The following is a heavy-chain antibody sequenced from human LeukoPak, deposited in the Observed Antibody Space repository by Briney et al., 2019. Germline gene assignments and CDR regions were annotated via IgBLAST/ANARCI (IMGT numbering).Heavy chain of an antibody. CDR1: GFTFSSYG. CDR3: ARRGAAAGTHPHTFDY. D-gene: IGHD6-13*01. Sequence: VGSLRLSCAASGFTFSSYGMHWVRQAPGKGLEWVAVIWYDGSNKYYADSVKGRFTISRDNSKNTLYLQMNSLRAEDTAVYYCARRGAAAGTHPHTFDYWGQGTLVTVSS. CDR2: IWYDGSNK. V-gene: IGHV3-33*08. J-gene: IGHJ4*02.